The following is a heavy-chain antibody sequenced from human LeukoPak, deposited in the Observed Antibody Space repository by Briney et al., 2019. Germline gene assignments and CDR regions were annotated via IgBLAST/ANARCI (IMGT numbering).Heavy chain of an antibody. V-gene: IGHV3-30*18. D-gene: IGHD6-19*01. CDR3: AKDTRGIAVAGTSPFDY. Sequence: QPGRSLRLSCAASGFTFSSYGIHWLRQAPGKGLEWVAVILEDGSNKYYADSVKGRFTISRDNSKNTLYLQMNSLRAEDTAVYYCAKDTRGIAVAGTSPFDYWGQGTLVTVSS. CDR1: GFTFSSYG. CDR2: ILEDGSNK. J-gene: IGHJ4*02.